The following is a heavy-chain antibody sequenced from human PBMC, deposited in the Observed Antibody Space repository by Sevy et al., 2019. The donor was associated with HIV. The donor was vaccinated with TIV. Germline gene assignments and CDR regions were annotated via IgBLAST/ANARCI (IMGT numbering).Heavy chain of an antibody. J-gene: IGHJ4*02. V-gene: IGHV4-34*01. CDR1: GESFSNYY. CDR3: ARGPKPLRSDYGDYRGVGYYLDS. D-gene: IGHD4-17*01. CDR2: IDHSGRS. Sequence: SETLSLTCAVYGESFSNYYWSWIRLSPGKGLESIGEIDHSGRSDYNPSLKSRVTMSVDTSKNQCSLKLTSVTAADTAVYYCARGPKPLRSDYGDYRGVGYYLDSWGQGTLVTVSS.